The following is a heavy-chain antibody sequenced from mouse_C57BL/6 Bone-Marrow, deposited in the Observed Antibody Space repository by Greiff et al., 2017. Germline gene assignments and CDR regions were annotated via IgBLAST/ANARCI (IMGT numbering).Heavy chain of an antibody. CDR1: GYTFTDYY. Sequence: VQLQQSGPELVKPGASVKISCKASGYTFTDYYMNWVKQSHGKSLEWIGDINPNNGGTSYNQKLKGKATLTVDKSSSTAYMELRSLTSEDSAVYYCARYYYGSSWYFDYWGQGTILTVSS. D-gene: IGHD1-1*01. CDR2: INPNNGGT. CDR3: ARYYYGSSWYFDY. J-gene: IGHJ2*01. V-gene: IGHV1-26*01.